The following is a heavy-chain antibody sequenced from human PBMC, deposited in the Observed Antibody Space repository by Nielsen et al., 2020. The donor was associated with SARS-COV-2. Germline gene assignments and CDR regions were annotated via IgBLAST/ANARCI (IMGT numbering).Heavy chain of an antibody. CDR1: GYTFTSYA. D-gene: IGHD1-7*01. CDR2: INAGNGNT. V-gene: IGHV1-3*01. J-gene: IGHJ4*02. Sequence: ASVKVSCKASGYTFTSYAMHWVRQAPGQRLEWMGWINAGNGNTKYSQKFQGRVTITRDTSASTAYMELSSLRSDDTAVYYCARTRITGTTRADYWGQGTLVTVSS. CDR3: ARTRITGTTRADY.